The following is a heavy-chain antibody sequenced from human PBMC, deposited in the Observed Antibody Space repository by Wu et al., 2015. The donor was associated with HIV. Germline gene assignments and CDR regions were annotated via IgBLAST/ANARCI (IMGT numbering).Heavy chain of an antibody. V-gene: IGHV1-69*01. CDR3: ASGAAAGRGGYFDY. CDR2: IIPIFGTA. Sequence: QVQLVQSGAEVKKPGSSVKVSCKASGGTFSSYAISWVRQAPGQGLEWMGGIIPIFGTANYAQKFQGRVTITTDESTSTAYMELSSLRSGGTAVYYCASGAAAGRGGYFDYWGQGTLVTVSS. J-gene: IGHJ4*02. CDR1: GGTFSSYA. D-gene: IGHD6-13*01.